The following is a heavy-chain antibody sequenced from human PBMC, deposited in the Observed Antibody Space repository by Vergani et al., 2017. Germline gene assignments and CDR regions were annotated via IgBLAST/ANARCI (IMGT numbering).Heavy chain of an antibody. CDR1: GFRVREHG. Sequence: EVQLLESGGGSVQPGESLRLSCVASGFRVREHGMNWVRQAPGKGLEWVSGISGHDHRTLYADYVKGRFTISRDNSKNTMFLQMNNLRAEDTAVYYCARDNVPGYYDSSGCCDCWGRGTLVTVSS. CDR2: ISGHDHRT. J-gene: IGHJ2*01. D-gene: IGHD3-22*01. CDR3: ARDNVPGYYDSSGCCDC. V-gene: IGHV3-23*01.